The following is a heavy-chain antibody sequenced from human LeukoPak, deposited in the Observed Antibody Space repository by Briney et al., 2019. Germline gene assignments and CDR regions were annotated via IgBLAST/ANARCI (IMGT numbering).Heavy chain of an antibody. CDR1: GVSVSTSH. J-gene: IGHJ4*02. CDR2: LSYTGKT. V-gene: IGHV4-59*02. Sequence: SETLSLTCNVSGVSVSTSHWNWIRQRPGKGLEWIGCLSYTGKTDYNPSLKSRVSISLGSSNNHLSLKLTSLTAADTAVYYCSEGYFEPFDHWGQGILVTVSS. D-gene: IGHD2/OR15-2a*01. CDR3: SEGYFEPFDH.